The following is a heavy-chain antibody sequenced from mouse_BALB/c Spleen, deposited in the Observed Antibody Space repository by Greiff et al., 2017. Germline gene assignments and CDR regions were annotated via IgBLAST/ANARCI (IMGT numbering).Heavy chain of an antibody. CDR2: ISYDGSN. CDR3: ARAGGNYGVWYAMDY. Sequence: ESGPGLVKPSQSLSLTCSVTGYSITSGYYWNWIRQFPGNKLEWMGYISYDGSNNYNPSLKNRISITRDTSKNQFFLKLNSVTTEDTATYYCARAGGNYGVWYAMDYWGQGTSVTVSS. J-gene: IGHJ4*01. D-gene: IGHD1-1*02. CDR1: GYSITSGYY. V-gene: IGHV3-6*02.